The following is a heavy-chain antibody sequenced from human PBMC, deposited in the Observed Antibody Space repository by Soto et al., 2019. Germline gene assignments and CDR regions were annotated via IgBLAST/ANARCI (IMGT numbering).Heavy chain of an antibody. CDR1: GFSFRNYG. V-gene: IGHV3-33*01. CDR3: ATDLHLSSAAATRDRTDHFDI. J-gene: IGHJ3*02. CDR2: IRYDGSKD. D-gene: IGHD2-15*01. Sequence: GGSLRLSCRGTGFSFRNYGMHWVRQAPGKGLEWMAVIRYDGSKDYDADSVKGRFTISRDTSKNILYLDMNSLTADDTAVYYCATDLHLSSAAATRDRTDHFDIWGRGTMVTVSS.